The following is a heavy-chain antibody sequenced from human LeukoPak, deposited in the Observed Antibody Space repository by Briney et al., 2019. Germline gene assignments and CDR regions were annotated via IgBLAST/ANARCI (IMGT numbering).Heavy chain of an antibody. Sequence: SETLSLTCTVSGGSISSYYWSWLRQPAGKGLEWIGRIYTSGSTNYNPSLKNRVTISADTSKKEFSLKMTSVIAADTAVYYCARATVAAVGNGRDYWYFDLWGRGTLVAVSS. CDR1: GGSISSYY. CDR3: ARATVAAVGNGRDYWYFDL. V-gene: IGHV4-4*07. J-gene: IGHJ2*01. CDR2: IYTSGST. D-gene: IGHD6-13*01.